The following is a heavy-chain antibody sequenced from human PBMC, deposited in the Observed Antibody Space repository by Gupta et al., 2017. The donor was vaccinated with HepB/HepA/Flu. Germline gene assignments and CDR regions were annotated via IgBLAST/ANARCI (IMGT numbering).Heavy chain of an antibody. CDR1: GGSISSGGYY. J-gene: IGHJ4*02. CDR3: ARVGGVRRYYGSGRSFAFDY. V-gene: IGHV4-31*03. Sequence: QVQLQESGPGLVKPSQTLSLTCTVSGGSISSGGYYWSWIRQHPGKGLEWIGYIYYSGSTYYNPSLKSRVTISVDTSKNQFSLKLSSVTAADTAVYYCARVGGVRRYYGSGRSFAFDYWGQGTLVTVSS. CDR2: IYYSGST. D-gene: IGHD3-10*01.